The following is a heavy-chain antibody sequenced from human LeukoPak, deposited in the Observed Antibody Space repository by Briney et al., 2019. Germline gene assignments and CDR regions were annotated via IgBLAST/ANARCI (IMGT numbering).Heavy chain of an antibody. J-gene: IGHJ4*02. V-gene: IGHV3-69-1*01. Sequence: PGGSLRLSCVASGFTFTDHPMNWVRQVPGKGLEWISYIGGDGIAFYADSVKGRFTASKDDARKSMYLQMNSLRVEDTAVYYCAKDRANWAIDDWGQGTQVTVSS. CDR2: IGGDGIA. CDR3: AKDRANWAIDD. CDR1: GFTFTDHP. D-gene: IGHD3-16*01.